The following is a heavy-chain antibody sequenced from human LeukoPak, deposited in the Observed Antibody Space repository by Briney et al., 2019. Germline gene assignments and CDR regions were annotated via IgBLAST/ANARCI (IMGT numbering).Heavy chain of an antibody. CDR2: INPNSGAT. CDR3: ARAQQWRQLANFDY. V-gene: IGHV1-2*02. D-gene: IGHD6-19*01. Sequence: AASVKVSCKASGYTFTGYYMHWVRQAPGQGLEWIGWINPNSGATNYAQKFQGRVTMASDMSSSTAYMELSRLKSDETAIYYCARAQQWRQLANFDYWGQGTLVTVSS. CDR1: GYTFTGYY. J-gene: IGHJ4*02.